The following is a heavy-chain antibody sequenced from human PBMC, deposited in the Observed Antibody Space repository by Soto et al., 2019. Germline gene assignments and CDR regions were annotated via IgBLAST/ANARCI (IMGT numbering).Heavy chain of an antibody. CDR1: GFTFSSYG. CDR3: AKGLDDYGDYAVDY. CDR2: ISYDGSNK. J-gene: IGHJ4*02. V-gene: IGHV3-30*18. Sequence: QVQLVESGGGVVQPGRSLRLSCAASGFTFSSYGMHWVRQAPGKGLEWVAVISYDGSNKYYADSVKGRFTISRDNSKNTLYLQMNSLRAEDTAVYYCAKGLDDYGDYAVDYWGQGTLVPVSS. D-gene: IGHD4-17*01.